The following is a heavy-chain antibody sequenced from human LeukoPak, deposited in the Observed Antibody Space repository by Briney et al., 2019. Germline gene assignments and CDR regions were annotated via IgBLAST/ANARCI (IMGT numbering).Heavy chain of an antibody. J-gene: IGHJ4*02. CDR2: LYSDGNT. D-gene: IGHD1-14*01. Sequence: GGSLRLFCAASGLTVITNDMTWVREPPRKGLEWGSVLYSDGNTKYEVSVQGRFTISRDNSKNTLYLEMNSLSPDDTAVYYCARGVEPLAANTLAYWGQGTLVTVSS. CDR1: GLTVITND. CDR3: ARGVEPLAANTLAY. V-gene: IGHV3-53*01.